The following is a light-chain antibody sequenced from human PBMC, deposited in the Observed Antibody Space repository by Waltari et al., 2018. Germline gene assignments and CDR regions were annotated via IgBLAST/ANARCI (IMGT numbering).Light chain of an antibody. J-gene: IGKJ5*01. CDR3: QQYDNLPPLT. CDR1: QDISNY. Sequence: DIQMTTSPSSLSASVGDRVTITCQASQDISNYLNWYQQKPGKAPKLLIYDASNLETGVPSRFSGSGSVTDFTFTISSLQPEDIATYYCQQYDNLPPLTFGQGTRLEIK. V-gene: IGKV1-33*01. CDR2: DAS.